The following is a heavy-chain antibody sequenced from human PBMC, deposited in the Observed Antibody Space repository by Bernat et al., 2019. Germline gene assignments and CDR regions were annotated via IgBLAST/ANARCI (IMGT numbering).Heavy chain of an antibody. CDR3: AKHRPGLDY. CDR1: GFTFSSYS. J-gene: IGHJ4*02. CDR2: VSGSGGRT. Sequence: EVQLVESGGGLVKPGGSLRLSCAASGFTFSSYSMNWVRQAPGKGLEWVSAVSGSGGRTYYADSVKGRFTISRDNSKNTLDLQMNSLRAEDTAVYYCAKHRPGLDYWGQGTLVTVSS. V-gene: IGHV3-23*04.